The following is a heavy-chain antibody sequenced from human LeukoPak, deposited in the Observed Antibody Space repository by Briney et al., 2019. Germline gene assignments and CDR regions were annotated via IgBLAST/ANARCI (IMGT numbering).Heavy chain of an antibody. Sequence: GGSLRLSCAASGFTFSSYSMTWVRQAPGKGLEWVSSISSSSSYIYYADSVKGRFTISRDNAKNSLYLRMNSLRAEDTAVYYCARYGTSSYYYYGMDVWGQGTTVTVSS. CDR1: GFTFSSYS. CDR3: ARYGTSSYYYYGMDV. D-gene: IGHD2-2*01. J-gene: IGHJ6*02. V-gene: IGHV3-21*01. CDR2: ISSSSSYI.